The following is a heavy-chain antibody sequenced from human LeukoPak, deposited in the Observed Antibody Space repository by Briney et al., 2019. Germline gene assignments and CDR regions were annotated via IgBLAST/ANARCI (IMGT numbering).Heavy chain of an antibody. CDR3: ARRYSYSSPGDY. D-gene: IGHD5-12*01. Sequence: GESLKISCKGSGYSFTNYWIGWVRQMPGRGLEWMGIIYPGDSDTRYSPSFQGQVTISTDKSISTAYLQWSSRKASDTAIYYCARRYSYSSPGDYWGQGTLVTVSS. V-gene: IGHV5-51*01. CDR2: IYPGDSDT. J-gene: IGHJ4*02. CDR1: GYSFTNYW.